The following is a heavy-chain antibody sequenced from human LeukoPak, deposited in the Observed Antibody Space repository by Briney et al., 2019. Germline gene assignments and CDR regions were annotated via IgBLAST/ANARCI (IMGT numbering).Heavy chain of an antibody. CDR2: MNPNSGNT. CDR3: ARERGQYSSSSRWFDP. D-gene: IGHD6-6*01. J-gene: IGHJ5*02. CDR1: GYTFTSYD. Sequence: ASVKVSCKASGYTFTSYDINWVRQATGQGLEWMGWMNPNSGNTGYAQKFQGRVTMTRNTSISTAYMELSSLRSEDTAVYYCARERGQYSSSSRWFDPWGQGTLVTVSS. V-gene: IGHV1-8*01.